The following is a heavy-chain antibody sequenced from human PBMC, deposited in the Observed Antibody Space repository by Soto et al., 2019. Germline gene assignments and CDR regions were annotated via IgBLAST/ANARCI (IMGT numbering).Heavy chain of an antibody. D-gene: IGHD3-16*01. Sequence: QVQLVESGGGVVQPGRSLRLSCAASGFTFSSYGMHWVRQAPGKGLEWVAVIWYDGSNKYYADSVKGRFTISRDNSKNTLYLQMTSLRAEDTAVYYCARDFLYAFDYWGQGTLVTVSS. CDR3: ARDFLYAFDY. V-gene: IGHV3-33*01. J-gene: IGHJ4*02. CDR2: IWYDGSNK. CDR1: GFTFSSYG.